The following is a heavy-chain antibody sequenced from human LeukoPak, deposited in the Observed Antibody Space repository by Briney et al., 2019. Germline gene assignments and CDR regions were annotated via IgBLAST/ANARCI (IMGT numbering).Heavy chain of an antibody. CDR1: GGSFSGYY. CDR2: INHSGST. V-gene: IGHV4-34*01. D-gene: IGHD6-19*01. CDR3: ARLASSGLYYYYYYYMDV. Sequence: SETLSLTCAVYGGSFSGYYWSWIRQPPGKGLEWIGEINHSGSTNYNPSLKSRVTISVDTSKNQFSLKLSSVTAADTAVYYCARLASSGLYYYYYYYMDVWGKGTTVTISS. J-gene: IGHJ6*03.